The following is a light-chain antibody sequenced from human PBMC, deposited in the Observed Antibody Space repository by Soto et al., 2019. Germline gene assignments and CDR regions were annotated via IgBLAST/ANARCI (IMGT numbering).Light chain of an antibody. Sequence: EIVMTQSPATLSVSPGERATLSCRASQSVSINLAWYQQKRGQAPRLLIYGASTRATGTPARFSGSGSGTEFTLTISSLQSEDFAVSYCQQYNNWPLTFGGGTKVEI. CDR3: QQYNNWPLT. CDR1: QSVSIN. J-gene: IGKJ4*01. CDR2: GAS. V-gene: IGKV3-15*01.